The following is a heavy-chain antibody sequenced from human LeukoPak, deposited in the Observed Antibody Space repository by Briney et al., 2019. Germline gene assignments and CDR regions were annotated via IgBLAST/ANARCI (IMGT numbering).Heavy chain of an antibody. CDR2: IYYSGRT. D-gene: IGHD3-22*01. J-gene: IGHJ2*01. CDR3: ARGVSMVVVVIHDWYFDL. V-gene: IGHV4-39*01. Sequence: SETLSLTCTVSGGSISSSSYYWGWIRQPPGKGLEWIGNIYYSGRTYYNPSLKSRVTISVDTSKNQFSLKLSSVTATDTAVYYCARGVSMVVVVIHDWYFDLWGRGTLVTVSS. CDR1: GGSISSSSYY.